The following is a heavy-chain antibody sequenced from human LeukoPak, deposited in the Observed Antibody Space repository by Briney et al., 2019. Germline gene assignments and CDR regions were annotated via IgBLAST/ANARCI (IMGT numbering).Heavy chain of an antibody. J-gene: IGHJ6*02. V-gene: IGHV4-39*07. D-gene: IGHD4/OR15-4a*01. Sequence: YPSETLSLTCTVSGGSISSSSDYWGWIRQPPGKGLEWIGEINHRGSTNYNPSLKSRVTISVDTSKNQFSLKLSSVTAADTAVYYCARGANCYYYGMDVWGQGTTVTVSS. CDR3: ARGANCYYYGMDV. CDR2: INHRGST. CDR1: GGSISSSSDY.